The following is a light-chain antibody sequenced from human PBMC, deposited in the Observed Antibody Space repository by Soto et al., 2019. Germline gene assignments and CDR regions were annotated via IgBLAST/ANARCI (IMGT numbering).Light chain of an antibody. Sequence: QSALTQPASVSGSPGQSITISCTGTSSDVGGYNYVSWYQQHPGKAPKLMIYEVSNRPSGVSNRFSGSKSGNTASLTISWLQAEDEADYYRSSYTSTSTLYVFRSGTKVTVL. CDR3: SSYTSTSTLYV. J-gene: IGLJ1*01. CDR1: SSDVGGYNY. V-gene: IGLV2-14*01. CDR2: EVS.